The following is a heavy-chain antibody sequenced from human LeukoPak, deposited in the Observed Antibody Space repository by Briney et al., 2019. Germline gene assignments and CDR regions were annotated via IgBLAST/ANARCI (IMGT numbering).Heavy chain of an antibody. CDR3: ARARPSRRITMIVVVIFDY. J-gene: IGHJ4*02. CDR2: MNPNSGNT. V-gene: IGHV1-8*01. CDR1: GYTFTSYD. Sequence: GASVKVSCKASGYTFTSYDINWVRQATGQGLEWMGWMNPNSGNTGYAQKFQGRVTMTRNTSISTAYMELSSLRSEDTAVYYCARARPSRRITMIVVVIFDYWGQGTLVTVSS. D-gene: IGHD3-22*01.